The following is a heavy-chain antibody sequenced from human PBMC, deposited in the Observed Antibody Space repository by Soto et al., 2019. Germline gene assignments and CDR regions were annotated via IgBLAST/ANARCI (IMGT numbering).Heavy chain of an antibody. D-gene: IGHD5-12*01. V-gene: IGHV3-23*01. CDR1: GFTFSSYA. Sequence: GGSLRPSCAASGFTFSSYAMSWVRQAPGKGLEWVSAISGSGGSTYYADSVKGRFTISRDNSKNTLYLQMNSLRAEDTAVYYCAKDLGYSGYELDYYYYGMDVWGQGTTVTVSS. CDR2: ISGSGGST. J-gene: IGHJ6*02. CDR3: AKDLGYSGYELDYYYYGMDV.